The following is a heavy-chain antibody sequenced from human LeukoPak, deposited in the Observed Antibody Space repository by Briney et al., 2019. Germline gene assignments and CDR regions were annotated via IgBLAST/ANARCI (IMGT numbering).Heavy chain of an antibody. CDR2: TSSDERDI. CDR1: GYTFSSYG. Sequence: PGGSLGLSCAASGYTFSSYGMHWVRQAPGKGLEWVAYTSSDERDITYLDSVKGRFTISRDNSKSRLYLQMSGLTPDDTAVYYCAKDGSWSCTDWGQGTLVTVSS. J-gene: IGHJ4*02. D-gene: IGHD2-8*02. CDR3: AKDGSWSCTD. V-gene: IGHV3-30*02.